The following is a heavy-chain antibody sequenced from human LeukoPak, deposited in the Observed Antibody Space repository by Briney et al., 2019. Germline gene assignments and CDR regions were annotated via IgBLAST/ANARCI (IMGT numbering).Heavy chain of an antibody. D-gene: IGHD4-4*01. CDR3: AGYYSNYYYGMDV. J-gene: IGHJ6*02. V-gene: IGHV4-39*07. CDR1: GGSISSSSYY. CDR2: IYYTEST. Sequence: PSETLSLTCTVSGGSISSSSYYWAWVRQPPGKGLEWIGNIYYTESTYYNPSLKSRVTISVDTSKNQFSLKLSSVTAADTAVYYCAGYYSNYYYGMDVWGQGTTVTVSS.